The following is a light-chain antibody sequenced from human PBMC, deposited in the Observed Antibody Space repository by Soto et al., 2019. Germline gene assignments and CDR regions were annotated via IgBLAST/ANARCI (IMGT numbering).Light chain of an antibody. J-gene: IGKJ1*01. CDR3: QQYNNWPTWT. CDR1: QSVSSN. Sequence: EIVMTQSPATLSVSPGERATLSCRASQSVSSNLAWYQQKPGHAPRLLIYVASTRATGIPARFSGSGSGTEFTLTITSLQSEDFAVYYCQQYNNWPTWTLGQGTKVELK. V-gene: IGKV3-15*01. CDR2: VAS.